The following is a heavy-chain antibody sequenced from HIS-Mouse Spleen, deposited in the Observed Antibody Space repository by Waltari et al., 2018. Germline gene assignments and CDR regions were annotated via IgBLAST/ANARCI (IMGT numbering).Heavy chain of an antibody. V-gene: IGHV4-39*07. Sequence: QLQLQESGPGLVKPSETLSLTCTVSGGSISSSSYYWGWIRQPPGKGLEWIGSIYYSGNTNYHPTLKSRVTISVDTSKNQFPRKLSAVTAADTDVDYCAREIPYSSSWYDWYFDLWGRGTLVTVSS. D-gene: IGHD6-13*01. CDR3: AREIPYSSSWYDWYFDL. J-gene: IGHJ2*01. CDR2: IYYSGNT. CDR1: GGSISSSSYY.